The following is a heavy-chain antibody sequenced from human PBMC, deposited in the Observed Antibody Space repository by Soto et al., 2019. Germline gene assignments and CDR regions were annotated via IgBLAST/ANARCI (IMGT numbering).Heavy chain of an antibody. Sequence: QAGGSLRLSCAASGFAFSVYWMHWVRQVPGKGLVWVSRINHDGNTISYAESVKGRVTISRDSAKNTLYLQMNSLRGEDTAVYYCAREGPYRYGMDVWGQGTTVTVSS. J-gene: IGHJ6*02. D-gene: IGHD1-20*01. CDR1: GFAFSVYW. CDR3: AREGPYRYGMDV. V-gene: IGHV3-74*01. CDR2: INHDGNTI.